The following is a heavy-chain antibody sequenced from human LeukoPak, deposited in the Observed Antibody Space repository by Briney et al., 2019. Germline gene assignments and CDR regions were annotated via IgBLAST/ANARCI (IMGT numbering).Heavy chain of an antibody. CDR3: ARGRRYSGSYTAGYFDY. Sequence: SETLSLTCAVSGGSISSSSWWSWVRQPPGKGLEWIGEIYHSGSTNYNPSLKGRVTMSVDTSKNQFSLKLSSVTAADTAVYYCARGRRYSGSYTAGYFDYWGQGTLVTVSS. V-gene: IGHV4-4*02. J-gene: IGHJ4*02. CDR1: GGSISSSSW. D-gene: IGHD1-26*01. CDR2: IYHSGST.